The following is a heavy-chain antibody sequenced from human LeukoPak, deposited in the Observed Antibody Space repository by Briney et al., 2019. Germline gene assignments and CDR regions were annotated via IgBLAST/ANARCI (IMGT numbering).Heavy chain of an antibody. CDR1: GGSISSVNL. V-gene: IGHV4-4*02. J-gene: IGHJ4*02. CDR3: ASMITFGGVIPLGFDY. CDR2: MYLSGTD. D-gene: IGHD3-16*02. Sequence: SGTLSLTCAVSGGSISSVNLWSWVRQPPGKGLEWVGEMYLSGTDTYNPSLKSRVTISVDTSKNQFSLKLSSVTAADTAVYYCASMITFGGVIPLGFDYWGQGTLVTVSS.